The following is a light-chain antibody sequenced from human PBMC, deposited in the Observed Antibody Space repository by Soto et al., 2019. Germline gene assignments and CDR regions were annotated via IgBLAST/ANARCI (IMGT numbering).Light chain of an antibody. CDR1: SSDVGSYNL. CDR2: EGS. J-gene: IGLJ1*01. CDR3: CSHAGSSTFYV. V-gene: IGLV2-23*01. Sequence: QSALTQPASVSGSPGQSITISCTGTSSDVGSYNLVSWYQQHPGKAPKLMIYEGSKRPSGVSNRFSGSKSGNTASLTISGLQAEDDADYYCCSHAGSSTFYVFGNGTKVTVL.